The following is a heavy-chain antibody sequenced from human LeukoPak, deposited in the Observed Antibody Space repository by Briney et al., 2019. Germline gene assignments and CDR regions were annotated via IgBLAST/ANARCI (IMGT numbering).Heavy chain of an antibody. J-gene: IGHJ4*02. CDR3: AKESITIFGVVIWRY. CDR2: ISWNSGSI. Sequence: GGSLRLSCAASGFTFDDYAMHWVRQAPGKGLEWVSGISWNSGSIGYADSVKGRFTISRDNSKNTLYLQMNSLRAEDTAVYYCAKESITIFGVVIWRYWGQGTLVTVSS. V-gene: IGHV3-9*01. D-gene: IGHD3-3*01. CDR1: GFTFDDYA.